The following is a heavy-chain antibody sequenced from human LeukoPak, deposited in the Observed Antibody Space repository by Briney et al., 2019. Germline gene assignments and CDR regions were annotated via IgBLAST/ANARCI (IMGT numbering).Heavy chain of an antibody. J-gene: IGHJ4*02. D-gene: IGHD1-14*01. CDR2: IWYDGSNK. Sequence: GGSLRLSCAASGFTFSSYGMHWVRQAPGKGLEWVAVIWYDGSNKYYADSVKGRFTISRDNAKNSLYLQMNSLRAEDTAVYYCARPTAGTIDYWGQGTLVTVSS. CDR1: GFTFSSYG. CDR3: ARPTAGTIDY. V-gene: IGHV3-33*01.